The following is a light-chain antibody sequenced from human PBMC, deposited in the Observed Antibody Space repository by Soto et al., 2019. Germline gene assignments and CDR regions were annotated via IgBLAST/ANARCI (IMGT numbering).Light chain of an antibody. CDR3: QQRSNWSPLT. J-gene: IGKJ5*01. Sequence: EILLTQSPGTLSLSTGERATLSCRVSQSVRNRYLAWYQQKPGQAPRLLIYDASNRATGIPARFSGSGSGTDFTLTISSREPEDFAVYYCQQRSNWSPLTFGQGTRLDIK. CDR2: DAS. CDR1: QSVRNRY. V-gene: IGKV3-11*01.